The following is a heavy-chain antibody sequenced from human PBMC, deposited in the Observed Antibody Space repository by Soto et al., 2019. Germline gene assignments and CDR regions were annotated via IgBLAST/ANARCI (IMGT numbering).Heavy chain of an antibody. J-gene: IGHJ5*02. D-gene: IGHD2-2*01. V-gene: IGHV1-18*01. Sequence: QVQLVQSGTEVKKPGASVKVSCKASGYTFTSYGISWVRQAPGQGLEWMGWISAYNGNTNYAQNLQGRVTMTTDTSTSTAYMALRSLRSDDTAVYYCARDVYCSSASCYLARASWWFDPWGQGTLVTVSS. CDR3: ARDVYCSSASCYLARASWWFDP. CDR1: GYTFTSYG. CDR2: ISAYNGNT.